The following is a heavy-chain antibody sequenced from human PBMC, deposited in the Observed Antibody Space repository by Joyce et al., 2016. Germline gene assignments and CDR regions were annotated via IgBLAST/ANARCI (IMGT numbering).Heavy chain of an antibody. D-gene: IGHD1-1*01. CDR2: THHKRGN. CDR1: GGSITNRNW. CDR3: ASGAGTTFGYYFDY. Sequence: QVQLQQSGPGLVKPSGTLSLTCAVSGGSITNRNWWSLVRQPPGKGLEWVGETHHKRGNNYKSSLKRRVTISVDTSMNFFSLKLNSVTAADTAVYFCASGAGTTFGYYFDYWGQGILVTVSS. V-gene: IGHV4-4*02. J-gene: IGHJ4*02.